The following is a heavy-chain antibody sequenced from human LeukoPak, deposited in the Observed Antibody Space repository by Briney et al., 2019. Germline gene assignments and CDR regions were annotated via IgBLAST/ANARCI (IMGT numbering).Heavy chain of an antibody. CDR3: ARTTEGYCRGVSCYYYYYYMDV. D-gene: IGHD2-15*01. J-gene: IGHJ6*03. CDR1: GGSISSSSYY. Sequence: SETLSLTCTVSGGSISSSSYYWGWIRRPPGKGLEWIGSIYYSGSTYYNPSLKSRVTISVDTSKNQFSLKLSSVTAADTAVYYCARTTEGYCRGVSCYYYYYYMDVWGKGTTVTVSS. V-gene: IGHV4-39*07. CDR2: IYYSGST.